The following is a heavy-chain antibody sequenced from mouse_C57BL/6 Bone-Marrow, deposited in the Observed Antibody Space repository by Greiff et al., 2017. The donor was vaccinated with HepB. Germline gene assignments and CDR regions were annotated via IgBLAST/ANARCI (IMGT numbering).Heavy chain of an antibody. J-gene: IGHJ4*01. D-gene: IGHD2-3*01. CDR3: ARRDGYPYYYAMDY. CDR2: ISSGGSYT. CDR1: GFTFSSYG. V-gene: IGHV5-6*01. Sequence: EVHLVESGGDLVKPGGSLKLSCAASGFTFSSYGMSWVRQTPDKRLEWVATISSGGSYTYYPDSVKGRFTISRDNAKNTLYLQMSSLKSEDTAMYYCARRDGYPYYYAMDYWGQGTSVTVSS.